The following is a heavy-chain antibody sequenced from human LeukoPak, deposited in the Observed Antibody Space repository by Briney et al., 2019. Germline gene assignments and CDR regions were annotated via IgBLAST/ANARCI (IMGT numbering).Heavy chain of an antibody. J-gene: IGHJ4*01. Sequence: SQTLSLTCTVSGGSISSGDYYWSWIRQPAGKGLEWIGRIYTSGSTNYNPSLKSRVTISVDTSKNQFSLKLSSVTAADTAVYYCASADGAYGGNLHYFDYWGRNPGHRLL. D-gene: IGHD4/OR15-4a*01. V-gene: IGHV4-61*02. CDR1: GGSISSGDYY. CDR2: IYTSGST. CDR3: ASADGAYGGNLHYFDY.